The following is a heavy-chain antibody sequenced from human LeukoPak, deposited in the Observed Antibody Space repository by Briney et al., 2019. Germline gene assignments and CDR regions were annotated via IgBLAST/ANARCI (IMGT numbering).Heavy chain of an antibody. J-gene: IGHJ6*02. D-gene: IGHD2-21*01. CDR1: GFTFRNHG. V-gene: IGHV3-33*01. CDR3: ARDIASVRMDV. CDR2: IWYDGSNQ. Sequence: PGRSLRLSCEASGFTFRNHGMHWVRQAPGQGLEWVAVIWYDGSNQYYADSVKGRFTISRDNSRNMLYLQVSSLRAEDTAVYYCARDIASVRMDVWGQGTTVIVSS.